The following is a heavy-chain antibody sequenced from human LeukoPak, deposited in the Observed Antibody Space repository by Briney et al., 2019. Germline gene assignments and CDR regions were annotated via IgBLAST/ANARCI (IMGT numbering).Heavy chain of an antibody. Sequence: PSETLSLTCTVSGGSISSYYWSWIRQPPGKGLEWIGYIYYSGSTNYNPSLKSRVTISVDTSKNQFSLKLSSVTAADTAVYYCARDSPWVGRIMITFGGVNPFDYWGQGTLVAVSS. CDR2: IYYSGST. CDR3: ARDSPWVGRIMITFGGVNPFDY. D-gene: IGHD3-16*01. V-gene: IGHV4-59*12. J-gene: IGHJ4*02. CDR1: GGSISSYY.